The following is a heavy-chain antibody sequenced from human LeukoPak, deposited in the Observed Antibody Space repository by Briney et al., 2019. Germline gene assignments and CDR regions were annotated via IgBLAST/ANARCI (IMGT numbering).Heavy chain of an antibody. CDR2: IYTGGST. Sequence: GGALRHSRAASLFILSSNFMSWVGPAPGRGLEWVSVIYTGGSTFYADSVKGRCTISRDNSKNTLFLQMNSLTAEDTAVYYCASSGWPRSLDYWGQGTLVTVSS. V-gene: IGHV3-53*01. J-gene: IGHJ4*02. CDR3: ASSGWPRSLDY. D-gene: IGHD6-19*01. CDR1: LFILSSNF.